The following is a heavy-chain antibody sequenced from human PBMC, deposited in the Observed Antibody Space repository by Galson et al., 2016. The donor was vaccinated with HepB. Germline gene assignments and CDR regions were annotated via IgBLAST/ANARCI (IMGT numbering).Heavy chain of an antibody. CDR1: GFRFSAYW. V-gene: IGHV3-7*01. Sequence: SLRLSCAASGFRFSAYWMAWVRQAPGKGLEYVANVNEDGSGTQYMDSAKGRFTIPRDNAKNSVGLQMNSLRAEDTALYYCWSGYNSGIWGQGTRVTVSS. CDR3: WSGYNSGI. CDR2: VNEDGSGT. D-gene: IGHD6-19*01. J-gene: IGHJ3*02.